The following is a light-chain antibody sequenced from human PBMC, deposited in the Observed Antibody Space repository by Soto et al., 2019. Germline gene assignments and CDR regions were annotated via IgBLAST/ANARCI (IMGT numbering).Light chain of an antibody. Sequence: SVLPHSPSASGSPGQSVTISFTGTSSDIGGYNSVSWYQQHPGKAPKVMIYDVTKRPSGVPDRFSGSKSGNTASLTVSALQAEDEADYYCSSYTDRKNLVFGTGTKVTVL. J-gene: IGLJ1*01. CDR1: SSDIGGYNS. CDR2: DVT. CDR3: SSYTDRKNLV. V-gene: IGLV2-8*01.